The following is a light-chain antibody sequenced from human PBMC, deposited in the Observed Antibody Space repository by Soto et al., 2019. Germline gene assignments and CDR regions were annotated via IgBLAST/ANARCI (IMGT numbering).Light chain of an antibody. CDR1: SSDVGGYNY. CDR2: DVS. V-gene: IGLV2-11*01. CDR3: CSYALSYPNYV. Sequence: QSVLTQPRSVSGSPGQSVTISCTGTSSDVGGYNYVSWYHQLPGKAPKLIIYDVSQRPSGVPDRFSGSKSGNTASLTISGLQADDEADYYCCSYALSYPNYVFGTGTKLTVL. J-gene: IGLJ1*01.